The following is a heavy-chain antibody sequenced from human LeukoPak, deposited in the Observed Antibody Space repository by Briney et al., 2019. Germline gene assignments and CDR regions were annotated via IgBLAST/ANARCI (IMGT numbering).Heavy chain of an antibody. Sequence: QAGGSLRLSCAASGFTFSSYGMSWVRQAPGKGLEWVSAISGSGGSTYYADSVKGRFTISRDNSKNTLYLQMNSLRAEDTAVYYCAKGSIIVGATRHIGYFDYWGQGTLVTVSS. J-gene: IGHJ4*02. V-gene: IGHV3-23*01. D-gene: IGHD1-26*01. CDR2: ISGSGGST. CDR3: AKGSIIVGATRHIGYFDY. CDR1: GFTFSSYG.